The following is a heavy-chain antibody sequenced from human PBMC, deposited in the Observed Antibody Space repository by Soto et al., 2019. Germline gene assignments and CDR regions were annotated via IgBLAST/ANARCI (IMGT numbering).Heavy chain of an antibody. CDR3: ARGLVISQSYYLGTDL. Sequence: TCTVYGGSIRSGDYFWCWIPQSPGKGLEWIGYISYTGSNYHNPPPKSRVSVQRETSNNQLPMKMSSATPTYPAVSYCARGLVISQSYYLGTDLWGQGTTLT. J-gene: IGHJ6*02. V-gene: IGHV4-30-4*01. D-gene: IGHD3-9*01. CDR2: ISYTGSN. CDR1: GGSIRSGDYF.